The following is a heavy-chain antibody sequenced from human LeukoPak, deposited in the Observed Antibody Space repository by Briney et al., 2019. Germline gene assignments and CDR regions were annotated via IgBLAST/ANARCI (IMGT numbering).Heavy chain of an antibody. CDR3: TTGLVY. CDR2: IRSKANSYAT. Sequence: GGSLRLSCAASGFTFSGSAMHWIRQASGKGLEWVGRIRSKANSYATAFAASVKGRFTISRDESKNTAYLQMNSLKTEDTAVYYCTTGLVYWGQGTLVTVSS. D-gene: IGHD6-6*01. J-gene: IGHJ4*02. CDR1: GFTFSGSA. V-gene: IGHV3-73*01.